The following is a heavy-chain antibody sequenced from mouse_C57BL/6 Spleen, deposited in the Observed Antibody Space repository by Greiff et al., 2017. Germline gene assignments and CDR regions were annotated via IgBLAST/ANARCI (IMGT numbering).Heavy chain of an antibody. CDR1: GYSFTGYY. D-gene: IGHD1-1*01. V-gene: IGHV1-42*01. J-gene: IGHJ2*01. CDR2: INPSTGGT. CDR3: ARSRYYYGEDLYFDY. Sequence: VQLQQSGPELVKPGASVKISCKASGYSFTGYYMNWVKQSPEKSLEWIGEINPSTGGTTYNQKFKAKATLTVDKSSSTAYMQLKSLTSEDSAVYYCARSRYYYGEDLYFDYWGQGTTLTGSS.